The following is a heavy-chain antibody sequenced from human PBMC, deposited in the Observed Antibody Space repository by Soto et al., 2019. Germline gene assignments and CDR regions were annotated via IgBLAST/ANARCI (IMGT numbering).Heavy chain of an antibody. V-gene: IGHV3-30*18. CDR1: GFTFSSYG. CDR2: ISYDGSNK. Sequence: GGSLRLSCAASGFTFSSYGMHWVRQAPGKGLEWVAVISYDGSNKYYADSVKGRFTISRDNSKNTLYLQMNSLRAEDTAVYYCAKDQFGSSYYYGMDVWGQGTTVTVSS. CDR3: AKDQFGSSYYYGMDV. J-gene: IGHJ6*02. D-gene: IGHD6-13*01.